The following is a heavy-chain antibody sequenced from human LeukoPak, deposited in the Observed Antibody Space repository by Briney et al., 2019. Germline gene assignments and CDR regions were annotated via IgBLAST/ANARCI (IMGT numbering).Heavy chain of an antibody. Sequence: GGSLRLSCAASGFTFDDYGMSWVRQAPGKGLEWVSGINWNGGSTGYADSVKGRFTISRVNAKNSLYLQMNSLRAEDTAVYYCARGSYYYGSGSYYILDPWGQGTLVTVSS. V-gene: IGHV3-20*04. D-gene: IGHD3-10*01. CDR3: ARGSYYYGSGSYYILDP. CDR2: INWNGGST. J-gene: IGHJ5*02. CDR1: GFTFDDYG.